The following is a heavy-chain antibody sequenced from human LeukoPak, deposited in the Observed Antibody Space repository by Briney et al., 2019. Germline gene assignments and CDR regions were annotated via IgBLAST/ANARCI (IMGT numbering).Heavy chain of an antibody. CDR3: ARDGSVTRYCSSTSCYLGY. CDR2: INPNSGGT. Sequence: ASVKVSCKASGYTFTGYYMHWVRQAPGQGLEWMGWINPNSGGTNYAQKFQGRVTMTRDTSISTAYMELSRLRSDDTAVYYCARDGSVTRYCSSTSCYLGYWGQGTLVTASS. D-gene: IGHD2-2*01. V-gene: IGHV1-2*02. J-gene: IGHJ4*02. CDR1: GYTFTGYY.